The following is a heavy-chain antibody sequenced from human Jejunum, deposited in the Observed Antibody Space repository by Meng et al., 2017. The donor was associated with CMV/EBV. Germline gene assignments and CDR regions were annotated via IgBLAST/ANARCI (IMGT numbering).Heavy chain of an antibody. CDR2: SSPRGTT. CDR3: ARGQRSYSGSYPEWFDP. Sequence: LLEVAVQGLVKHSHTRSLTCPGSGGSSRTNIDHWTWIGQPCGRGLEWIGRSSPRGTTNYNPDRNSRVTMSIDTSKNQFSLRLTSVTAADTAVYYCARGQRSYSGSYPEWFDPWGQGTLVTVAS. D-gene: IGHD1-26*01. CDR1: GGSSRTNIDH. V-gene: IGHV4-61*02. J-gene: IGHJ5*02.